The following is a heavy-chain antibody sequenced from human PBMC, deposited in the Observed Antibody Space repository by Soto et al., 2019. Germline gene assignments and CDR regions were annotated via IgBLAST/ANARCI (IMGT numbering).Heavy chain of an antibody. CDR1: GYTFSSYD. CDR3: ARVSLWFGEHSGMGV. CDR2: MNPKNGNT. V-gene: IGHV1-8*01. D-gene: IGHD3-10*01. Sequence: QVQLVQSGAEVKKPGASVKVSCKAPGYTFSSYDLNWVRQATGQGHEWMGWMNPKNGNTGYAQKFQGRVTMTRNTSVSTAYVELSSLRSEDTALFYCARVSLWFGEHSGMGVWGHGTAVTVSS. J-gene: IGHJ6*01.